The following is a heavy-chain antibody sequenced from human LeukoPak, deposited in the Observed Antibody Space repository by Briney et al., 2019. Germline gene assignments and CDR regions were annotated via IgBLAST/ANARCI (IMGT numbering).Heavy chain of an antibody. J-gene: IGHJ4*02. Sequence: GGSLRLSCAVSGFTFSSYEMNWVRQAPGKGLEWVSYISSSGRTIYYADSVKGRFTISRDNAKNSLYLLMNSLRAEDTAVYHCARGRPNEWFGRDPPRGFDYWGQGILVTVSS. D-gene: IGHD3-10*01. CDR1: GFTFSSYE. V-gene: IGHV3-48*03. CDR3: ARGRPNEWFGRDPPRGFDY. CDR2: ISSSGRTI.